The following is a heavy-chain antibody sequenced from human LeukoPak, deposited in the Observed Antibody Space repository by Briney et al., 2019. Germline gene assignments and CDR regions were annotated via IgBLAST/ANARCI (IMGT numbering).Heavy chain of an antibody. V-gene: IGHV5-51*01. D-gene: IGHD2-2*01. Sequence: GESLKISCKGSGYSFTSYWIGWVRQMPGKGLEWMGIIYPGDSDTRYSPSFQGQVTISADKSISTAYLQWSSLKASDTAMYYCARRGEYCSSTSCYRYCYYMDVWGKGTTVTVSS. J-gene: IGHJ6*03. CDR1: GYSFTSYW. CDR2: IYPGDSDT. CDR3: ARRGEYCSSTSCYRYCYYMDV.